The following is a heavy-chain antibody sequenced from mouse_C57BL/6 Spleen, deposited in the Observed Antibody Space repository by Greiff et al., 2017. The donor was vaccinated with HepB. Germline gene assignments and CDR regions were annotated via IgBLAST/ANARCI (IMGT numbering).Heavy chain of an antibody. D-gene: IGHD1-1*01. J-gene: IGHJ2*01. CDR3: ARYYYGSSPFGY. Sequence: VQLQQSGPELVKPGASVKISCKASGYAFSSSWMNWVKQRPGKGLEWIGRIYPGDGDTNYNRKFKGKATLTADKSSSTAYMQLRSLTSEDSAVYFCARYYYGSSPFGYWGQGTTLTVSS. CDR1: GYAFSSSW. CDR2: IYPGDGDT. V-gene: IGHV1-82*01.